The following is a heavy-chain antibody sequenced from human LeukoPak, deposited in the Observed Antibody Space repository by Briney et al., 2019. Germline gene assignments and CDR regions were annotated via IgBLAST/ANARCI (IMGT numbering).Heavy chain of an antibody. V-gene: IGHV6-1*01. CDR3: AREGLGPDYFDY. D-gene: IGHD6-19*01. CDR1: GDSVSSDSAS. CDR2: TYYRSNRSKWLN. J-gene: IGHJ4*02. Sequence: SQTLSLTSAISGDSVSSDSASWSWIRQSPSRGLEWLGRTYYRSNRSKWLNDYAVSVKSRITINPDTSKNQFSLQLNSVTPEDTAVYYCAREGLGPDYFDYWGQGTLVTVSS.